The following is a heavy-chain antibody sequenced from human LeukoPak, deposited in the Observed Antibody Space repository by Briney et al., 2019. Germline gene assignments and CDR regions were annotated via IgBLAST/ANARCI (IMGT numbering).Heavy chain of an antibody. J-gene: IGHJ4*02. CDR2: IYPGDSDT. Sequence: GESLKISCKGSGYIFTSHWIGWVRQMPGKGLEWMGIIYPGDSDTRYSPSFQGQVTISADKSISTAYLQWSSLKASDTAIYYCARREVSSSPFDYWGQGTLVTVSS. D-gene: IGHD6-6*01. V-gene: IGHV5-51*01. CDR1: GYIFTSHW. CDR3: ARREVSSSPFDY.